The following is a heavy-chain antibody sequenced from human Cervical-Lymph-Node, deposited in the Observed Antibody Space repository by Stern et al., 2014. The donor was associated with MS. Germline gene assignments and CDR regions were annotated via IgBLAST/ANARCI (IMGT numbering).Heavy chain of an antibody. CDR3: ASIPRFGLPDAFDI. CDR1: GFSLSTSGVG. Sequence: QVTLRESGPTLVKPTQTLTLTCTFSGFSLSTSGVGVGWIRQPPGKALEWLALIYWDEDKRYSPSLKNRLTITKDASKNQVVLTVTNMDPVDTGTYYCASIPRFGLPDAFDIWGQGTMVTVSS. V-gene: IGHV2-5*02. J-gene: IGHJ3*02. D-gene: IGHD3-16*01. CDR2: IYWDEDK.